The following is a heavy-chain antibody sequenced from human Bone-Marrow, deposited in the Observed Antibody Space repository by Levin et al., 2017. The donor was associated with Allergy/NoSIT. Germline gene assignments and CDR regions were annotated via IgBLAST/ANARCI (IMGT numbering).Heavy chain of an antibody. D-gene: IGHD2-8*01. CDR1: GYTFIGSY. Sequence: KRGESLKISCKASGYTFIGSYIYWVRQAPGQGLEWMGWINPKSGGTKYAQKFQGRVTVTRDTSISTAYMELSSLKSDDTAVYYCARAACSHGVCYGYFDNWGQGTLVTVSS. V-gene: IGHV1-2*02. CDR3: ARAACSHGVCYGYFDN. CDR2: INPKSGGT. J-gene: IGHJ4*02.